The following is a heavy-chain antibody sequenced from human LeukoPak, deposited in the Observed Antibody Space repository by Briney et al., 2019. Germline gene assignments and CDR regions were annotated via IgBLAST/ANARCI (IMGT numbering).Heavy chain of an antibody. J-gene: IGHJ4*02. V-gene: IGHV3-30*12. Sequence: QPGGSLRLSCAASGFTFSSYGMHWVRQAPGKGLEWVAAISYEGSSKYYADSVKGRFTISRDNSKNTLYLQMNSLRAEDTAVYYCARVRATYSGYDYHQREFDYWGQGTLVTVSS. CDR3: ARVRATYSGYDYHQREFDY. CDR1: GFTFSSYG. D-gene: IGHD5-12*01. CDR2: ISYEGSSK.